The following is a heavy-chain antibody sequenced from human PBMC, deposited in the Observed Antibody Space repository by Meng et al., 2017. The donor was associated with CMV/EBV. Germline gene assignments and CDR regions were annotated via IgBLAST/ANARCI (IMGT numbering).Heavy chain of an antibody. D-gene: IGHD6-13*01. Sequence: ASVKVSCKASGYTFTSYAISWVRQAPGQGLEWMGWISAYNGNTNYAQKLQGRVTMTTDTSTSTAYMELRSLRSDDTAVYYCARDLAAAATGYFHHWGQGTLVTVSS. CDR3: ARDLAAAATGYFHH. CDR2: ISAYNGNT. J-gene: IGHJ1*01. V-gene: IGHV1-18*01. CDR1: GYTFTSYA.